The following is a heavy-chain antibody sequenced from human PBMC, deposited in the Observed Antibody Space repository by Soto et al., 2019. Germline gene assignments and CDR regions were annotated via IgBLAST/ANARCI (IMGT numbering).Heavy chain of an antibody. Sequence: SETLSLTCAVYGGSFSGYYWSWIRQPPGKGLEWIGEINHSGSTNYNPSLKSRVTISVDTSKNQFSLKLSSVTAADTAVYYGGSAYYYDSFDYWGQGTLVSVSS. J-gene: IGHJ4*02. V-gene: IGHV4-34*01. CDR3: GSAYYYDSFDY. CDR2: INHSGST. D-gene: IGHD3-22*01. CDR1: GGSFSGYY.